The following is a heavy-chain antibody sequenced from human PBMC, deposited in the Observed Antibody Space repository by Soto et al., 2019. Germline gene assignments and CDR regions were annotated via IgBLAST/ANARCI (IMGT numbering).Heavy chain of an antibody. J-gene: IGHJ4*02. CDR1: GASISYGGFS. D-gene: IGHD5-12*01. Sequence: QLQLQESGSGVVRTSETLSLTCTVSGASISYGGFSWSWIRQSPGKGLEWIGYISHLENTYFHPSFKIRLTMSIDRRRNQFSLNLSSVTAADRAGYYCVMGVGYDPFDDWGQGVLVTFSS. CDR3: VMGVGYDPFDD. CDR2: ISHLENT. V-gene: IGHV4-30-2*06.